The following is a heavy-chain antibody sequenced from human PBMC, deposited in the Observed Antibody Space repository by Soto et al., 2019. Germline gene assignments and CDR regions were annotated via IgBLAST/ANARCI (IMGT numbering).Heavy chain of an antibody. CDR1: GFTFSSYA. V-gene: IGHV3-23*01. CDR2: ISGSGGST. J-gene: IGHJ5*02. D-gene: IGHD3-16*01. Sequence: GGSLRLSCAASGFTFSSYAMSWVRQAPGKGLEWVSAISGSGGSTYYADSVKGRFTISRDNSKNTLYLQMNSLRAEDTAVYYCAKDLGGDYDYIWGSYENWFDPWGQGTLVTVSS. CDR3: AKDLGGDYDYIWGSYENWFDP.